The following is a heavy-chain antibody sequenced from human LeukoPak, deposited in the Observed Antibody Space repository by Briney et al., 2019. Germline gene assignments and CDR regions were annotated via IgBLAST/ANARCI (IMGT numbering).Heavy chain of an antibody. D-gene: IGHD3-22*01. CDR3: ARDIYYDSSGYYGSVY. Sequence: GRSLRLSCAASGFTFSSYSMNWVRQAPGKGLEWVSYISSSSSTIYYADSVKGRFTISRDNAKNSLCLQMNSLRAEDTAVYYCARDIYYDSSGYYGSVYWGQGTLVTVSS. J-gene: IGHJ4*02. V-gene: IGHV3-48*04. CDR2: ISSSSSTI. CDR1: GFTFSSYS.